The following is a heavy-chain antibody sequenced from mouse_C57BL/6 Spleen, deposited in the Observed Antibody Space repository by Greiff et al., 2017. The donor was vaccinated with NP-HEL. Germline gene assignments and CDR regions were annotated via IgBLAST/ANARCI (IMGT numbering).Heavy chain of an antibody. Sequence: VQLQQSGPELVKPGASVKLSCKASGYTFTSYDINWVKQRPGQGLEWIGWIYPRDGSTKYNEKFKGKATFTVDTSSSTAYMELHSLTSEDSAVYFCARGGRAGSWYFDVWGTGTTVTVSS. V-gene: IGHV1-85*01. J-gene: IGHJ1*03. D-gene: IGHD3-3*01. CDR1: GYTFTSYD. CDR2: IYPRDGST. CDR3: ARGGRAGSWYFDV.